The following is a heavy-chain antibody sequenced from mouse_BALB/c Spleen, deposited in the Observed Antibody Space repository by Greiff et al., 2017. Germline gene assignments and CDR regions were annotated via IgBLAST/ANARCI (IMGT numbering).Heavy chain of an antibody. CDR1: GYTFTSYW. CDR2: IAPGSGST. D-gene: IGHD1-1*01. CDR3: ARSGVYYGSSSYYFDY. V-gene: IGHV1S41*01. Sequence: ELGKPGASVKLSCKASGYTFTSYWINWIKQRPGQGLEWIGRIAPGSGSTYYNEMFKGKATLTVDTSSSTAYIQLSSLSSEDSAVYFCARSGVYYGSSSYYFDYWGQGTTLTVSS. J-gene: IGHJ2*01.